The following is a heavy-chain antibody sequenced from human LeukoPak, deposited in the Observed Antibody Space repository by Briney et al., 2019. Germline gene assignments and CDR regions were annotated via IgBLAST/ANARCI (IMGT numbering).Heavy chain of an antibody. CDR2: MSRSGSSI. D-gene: IGHD6-19*01. J-gene: IGHJ6*03. V-gene: IGHV3-48*03. Sequence: PGGSLRLSCAASGFTPSSYDMNWVRQAPGKGLEWVSYMSRSGSSIYYADSVKGRFTVSRDNAKNSLYLQMNSLRAEDTAVYYCRAWLNFMDVWGKGTTVTISS. CDR3: RAWLNFMDV. CDR1: GFTPSSYD.